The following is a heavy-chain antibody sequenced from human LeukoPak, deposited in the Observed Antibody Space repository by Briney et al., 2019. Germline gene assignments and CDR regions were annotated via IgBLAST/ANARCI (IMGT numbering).Heavy chain of an antibody. CDR1: GGSFSGYY. CDR2: INHSGST. V-gene: IGHV4-34*01. Sequence: SETLSITCAVYGGSFSGYYWSWIRQPPGKGLEWIGEINHSGSTNYNPSLKSRVTISVDTSKNQFSLKLSSVTAADTAVYYCARAYLKNFDYWGQGTLVTVSS. D-gene: IGHD2-21*01. CDR3: ARAYLKNFDY. J-gene: IGHJ4*02.